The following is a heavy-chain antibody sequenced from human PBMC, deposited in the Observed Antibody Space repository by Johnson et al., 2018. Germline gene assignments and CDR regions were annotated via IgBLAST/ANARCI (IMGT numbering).Heavy chain of an antibody. J-gene: IGHJ3*01. CDR2: IHYTGST. D-gene: IGHD1-26*01. CDR1: GGSFSTYY. CDR3: AREWSAFDF. Sequence: QVQLQESGPGLVKPSETLSLTCTISGGSFSTYYWSWIRQPPGKGLEWVAYIHYTGSTNYNPSLKSRVTMSVDTSENQFSLKLTSVTAADTAVDYCAREWSAFDFWGQGTMVIVSS. V-gene: IGHV4-59*01.